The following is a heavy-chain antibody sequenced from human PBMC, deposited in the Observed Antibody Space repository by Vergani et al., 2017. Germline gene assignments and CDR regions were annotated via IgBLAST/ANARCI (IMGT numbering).Heavy chain of an antibody. D-gene: IGHD6-19*01. Sequence: QVQLVQSGAEVKKPGSSVKVSCQASGGTFSSYAISWVRQAPGQGLEWMGRIIPIFGIANDEQKFQGRVTITADKYTSTAYMELSSLRSEDTAVYYCARGANIAVAGTSGFDYWGQGTLVTVSS. CDR1: GGTFSSYA. CDR3: ARGANIAVAGTSGFDY. V-gene: IGHV1-69*09. J-gene: IGHJ4*02. CDR2: IIPIFGIA.